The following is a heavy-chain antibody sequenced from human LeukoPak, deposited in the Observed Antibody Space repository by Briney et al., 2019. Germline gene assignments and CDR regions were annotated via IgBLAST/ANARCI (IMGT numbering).Heavy chain of an antibody. V-gene: IGHV3-23*01. CDR3: ARDSVAVAEIDY. D-gene: IGHD6-19*01. Sequence: GGSLRLSCAASGFTFSSYAMSWVRQAPGKGLEWVSAISGSGGSTYYADSVKGRFTISRDNTKNSLSLQMNSLRAEDTAIYYCARDSVAVAEIDYWGQGTLVTVSS. CDR1: GFTFSSYA. J-gene: IGHJ4*01. CDR2: ISGSGGST.